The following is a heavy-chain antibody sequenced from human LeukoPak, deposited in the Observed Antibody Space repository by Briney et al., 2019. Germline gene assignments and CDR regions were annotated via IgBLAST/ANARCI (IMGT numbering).Heavy chain of an antibody. CDR1: GGSFSGYY. J-gene: IGHJ4*02. V-gene: IGHV4-34*01. D-gene: IGHD3-22*01. CDR3: ARGRYDRRGSYDLVQTKAFDY. Sequence: SETLSLTCAVYGGSFSGYYWTWNRQPPGKGLEWIGEINHRGNTNYNPSLESRVAISADTSKNHFSLNLSSVTAADTAVYYCARGRYDRRGSYDLVQTKAFDYWGQGTLVTVSP. CDR2: INHRGNT.